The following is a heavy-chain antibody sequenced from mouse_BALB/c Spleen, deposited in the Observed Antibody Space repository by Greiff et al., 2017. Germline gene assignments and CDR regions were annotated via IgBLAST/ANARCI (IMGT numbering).Heavy chain of an antibody. D-gene: IGHD2-3*01. Sequence: EVKVVESGGGLVKPGGSLKLSCAASGFAFSSYDMSWVRQTPEKRLEWVAYISSGGGSTYYPDTVKGRFTISRDNAKNTLYLQMSSLKSEDTAMYYCARQDGYYNYWGQGTTLTVSS. CDR1: GFAFSSYD. CDR2: ISSGGGST. J-gene: IGHJ2*01. CDR3: ARQDGYYNY. V-gene: IGHV5-12-1*01.